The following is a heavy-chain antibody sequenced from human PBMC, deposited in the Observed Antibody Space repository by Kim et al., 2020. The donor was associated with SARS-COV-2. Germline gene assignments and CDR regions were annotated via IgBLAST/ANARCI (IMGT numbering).Heavy chain of an antibody. Sequence: GGSLRLSCAASGFTFSSYWMSWVRQAPGKGLEWVANIKQDGSEKYYVDSVKGRLTISRDNAKNSLYVQMNSLRAEDTAVYYCARSLGYRLLWFGELAGWFDPWGQGTLVTVSS. CDR3: ARSLGYRLLWFGELAGWFDP. V-gene: IGHV3-7*01. J-gene: IGHJ5*02. CDR2: IKQDGSEK. D-gene: IGHD3-10*01. CDR1: GFTFSSYW.